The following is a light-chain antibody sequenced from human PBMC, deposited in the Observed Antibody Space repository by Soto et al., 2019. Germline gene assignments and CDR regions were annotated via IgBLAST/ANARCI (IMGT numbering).Light chain of an antibody. CDR1: SGHNTYI. V-gene: IGLV4-60*02. CDR3: ETWYSNTHKM. Sequence: AVVTQSSSASASLGSSVKLTCILSSGHNTYIIAWHQQQPGKAPRFLMTLDRSGSYNRGSGVPDRFSGSSSGADRYLTISNLQFEDEGDYYCETWYSNTHKMFGGGTKLTVL. J-gene: IGLJ3*02. CDR2: LDRSGSY.